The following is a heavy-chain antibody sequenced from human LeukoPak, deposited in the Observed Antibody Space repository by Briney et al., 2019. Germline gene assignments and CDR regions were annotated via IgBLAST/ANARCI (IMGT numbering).Heavy chain of an antibody. V-gene: IGHV3-21*01. J-gene: IGHJ4*02. D-gene: IGHD3-9*01. CDR1: GLTFSSYS. CDR2: ISSSSSYI. Sequence: PGGSLRLSCAASGLTFSSYSMNWVRQAPGKGLEWVSSISSSSSYIYYADSVKGRFTISRDNAKNSLYLQMNSLRAEDTAVYYCASEEFDSGDYCGQGTLVTVSS. CDR3: ASEEFDSGDY.